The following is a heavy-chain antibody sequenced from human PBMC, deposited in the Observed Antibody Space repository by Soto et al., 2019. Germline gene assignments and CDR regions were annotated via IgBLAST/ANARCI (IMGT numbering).Heavy chain of an antibody. J-gene: IGHJ4*02. CDR3: ARDTDCTSGACYIGY. CDR1: GYTFTSYG. CDR2: ISAYNGNT. D-gene: IGHD2-8*01. Sequence: ASVKVSCKASGYTFTSYGIRWVRQAPGQGLEWMGWISAYNGNTNYAQKLQGRVTMTTDTSTSTAYMELRSLRSDDTAVYYCARDTDCTSGACYIGYWGQGTLVTVSS. V-gene: IGHV1-18*01.